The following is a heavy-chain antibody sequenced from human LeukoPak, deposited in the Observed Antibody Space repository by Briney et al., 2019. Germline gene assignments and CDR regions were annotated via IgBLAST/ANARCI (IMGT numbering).Heavy chain of an antibody. CDR3: ASDYYDTLSGAFDI. CDR1: GFTFSSYS. V-gene: IGHV3-21*01. J-gene: IGHJ3*02. Sequence: GGSLRLSCAASGFTFSSYSMNWVRQAPGKGLEWVSSISSSSSYIYYADSVKGRFTISRDNAKNSLYLQMNSLRAEDTAVYYCASDYYDTLSGAFDIWGQGTMVTVSS. D-gene: IGHD3-22*01. CDR2: ISSSSSYI.